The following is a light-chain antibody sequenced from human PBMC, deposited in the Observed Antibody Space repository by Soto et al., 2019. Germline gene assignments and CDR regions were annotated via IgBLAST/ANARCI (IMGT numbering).Light chain of an antibody. CDR3: AAWDDTLNGLYV. Sequence: QSVLTQPPSASGTPGQRVTISCSGSSSNIGSNTVSWYQHLPGTAPKLLIYSNNQRPSGVPDRFSGSKSGTSASLAISGLQSEDGADYYCAAWDDTLNGLYVFGTGTKVTVL. CDR2: SNN. V-gene: IGLV1-44*01. J-gene: IGLJ1*01. CDR1: SSNIGSNT.